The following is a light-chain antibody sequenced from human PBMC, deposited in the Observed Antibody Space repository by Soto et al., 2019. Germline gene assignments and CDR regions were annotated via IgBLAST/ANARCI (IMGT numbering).Light chain of an antibody. CDR2: DAS. J-gene: IGKJ4*01. Sequence: EIVLTQSPATLSLSPGERATLSCRASQSVSSYLAWYQQKPGQAPRLLIHDASNRATGIPARFSGSGSGTDFTLTISSLEPEDFAVYYCQQRSNWPPGGFGGGTKVEI. CDR3: QQRSNWPPGG. V-gene: IGKV3-11*01. CDR1: QSVSSY.